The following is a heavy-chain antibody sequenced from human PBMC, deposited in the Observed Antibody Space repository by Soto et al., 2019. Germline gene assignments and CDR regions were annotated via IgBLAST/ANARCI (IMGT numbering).Heavy chain of an antibody. V-gene: IGHV1-2*04. CDR2: INPNSGDT. Sequence: QVQLVQSGAEVKKPGASVKVSCKASGYTFTGYYVHWVRQAPGQGLEWMGWINPNSGDTNYAQNFQGWVTMTRDTSISTAYMELRRLRSDDTAVYFCGREGAAAGFYYYYMDVWGRGTTVTVSS. D-gene: IGHD6-13*01. CDR3: GREGAAAGFYYYYMDV. J-gene: IGHJ6*03. CDR1: GYTFTGYY.